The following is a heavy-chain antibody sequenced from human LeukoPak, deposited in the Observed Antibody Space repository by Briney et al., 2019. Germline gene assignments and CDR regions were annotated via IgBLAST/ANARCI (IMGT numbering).Heavy chain of an antibody. D-gene: IGHD6-13*01. CDR3: ARAVGTIAAAGSDY. V-gene: IGHV1-2*02. Sequence: ASVKVSCKASGGTFSTYAISWVRQAPGQGLEWMGWINPNSGGTNYAQKFQGRVTMTRDTSISTAYMELSRLRSDDTAVYYCARAVGTIAAAGSDYWGQGTLVTVSS. J-gene: IGHJ4*02. CDR1: GGTFSTYA. CDR2: INPNSGGT.